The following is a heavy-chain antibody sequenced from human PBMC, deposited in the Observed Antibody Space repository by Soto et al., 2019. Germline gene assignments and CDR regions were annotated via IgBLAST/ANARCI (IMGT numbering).Heavy chain of an antibody. CDR1: GGSISSSNW. V-gene: IGHV4-4*02. Sequence: TSETLSLTCAVSGGSISSSNWWSWVRQPPGKGLEWIGEIYHSGSTNYNPSLKSRVTISVDKSKNQFSLKLSSVTAADTAVYYWASHTYYSSGWYGYYYYGMDVWGQGTTVTVSS. J-gene: IGHJ6*02. CDR3: ASHTYYSSGWYGYYYYGMDV. CDR2: IYHSGST. D-gene: IGHD6-19*01.